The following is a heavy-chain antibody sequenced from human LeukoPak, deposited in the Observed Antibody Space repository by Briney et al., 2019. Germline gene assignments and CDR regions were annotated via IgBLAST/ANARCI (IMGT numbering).Heavy chain of an antibody. CDR3: ARDRKRYYYDSSGYYPN. V-gene: IGHV1-18*01. CDR1: GYTFTSYG. D-gene: IGHD3-22*01. J-gene: IGHJ4*02. CDR2: ISAYNGNT. Sequence: ASVKFSCKASGYTFTSYGISWVRQAPGQGLEWMGWISAYNGNTNYAQKLQGRVTMTTDTSTSTAYMELRSLRSDDTAVYYCARDRKRYYYDSSGYYPNWGQGTLVTVSS.